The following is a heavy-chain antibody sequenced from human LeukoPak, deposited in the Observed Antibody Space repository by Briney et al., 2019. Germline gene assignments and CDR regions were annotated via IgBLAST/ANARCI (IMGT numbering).Heavy chain of an antibody. J-gene: IGHJ6*02. CDR1: GGSFSGYY. CDR2: INHSGST. V-gene: IGHV4-34*01. Sequence: SETLSLTCAVYGGSFSGYYWSWIRQPPGKGLEWIGEINHSGSTNYNPSLKSRVTISVDTSKNQFSLKLSSVTAADTAVYYCARAGYYDSSGYYPTEVRTTVGYYYYYGMDVWGQGTTVTVSS. D-gene: IGHD3-22*01. CDR3: ARAGYYDSSGYYPTEVRTTVGYYYYYGMDV.